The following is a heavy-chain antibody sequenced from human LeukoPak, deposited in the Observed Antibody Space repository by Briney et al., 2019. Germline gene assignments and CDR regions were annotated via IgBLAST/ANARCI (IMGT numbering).Heavy chain of an antibody. CDR3: ARVGGRGIDY. CDR2: TGSIGGTI. CDR1: GFSFNIYS. J-gene: IGHJ4*02. Sequence: GGSLRLSCSASGFSFNIYSMSWVRQSPGKGLEWIAYTGSIGGTIHYADSVKGRFTISRDNAKKSLYLQMDTLRGDDAAVYYCARVGGRGIDYWGQGSLVSVSS. V-gene: IGHV3-48*01.